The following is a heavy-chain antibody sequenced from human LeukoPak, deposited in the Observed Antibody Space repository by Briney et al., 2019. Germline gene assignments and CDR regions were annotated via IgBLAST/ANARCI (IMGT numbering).Heavy chain of an antibody. V-gene: IGHV1-46*01. J-gene: IGHJ4*02. Sequence: GASVKVSCKASGYTFTSYYMHWVRQAPGQGLEWMGIINPSGGSTSYAQKFQGRVTMTRDTSTSTVYMELSSLRSEDTAVYYCATTSSGWHYFDYWGQGTLVTVSS. CDR3: ATTSSGWHYFDY. D-gene: IGHD6-19*01. CDR2: INPSGGST. CDR1: GYTFTSYY.